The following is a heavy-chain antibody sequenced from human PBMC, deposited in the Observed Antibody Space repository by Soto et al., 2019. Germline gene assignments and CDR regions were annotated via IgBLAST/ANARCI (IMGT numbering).Heavy chain of an antibody. CDR2: ISGSGGNT. D-gene: IGHD3-10*01. J-gene: IGHJ4*02. CDR1: GFTFSSYA. V-gene: IGHV3-23*01. Sequence: GGSLRLSCAASGFTFSSYAMNWVRQAPGKGLEWVSSISGSGGNTYYADSVKGRFTISRGNSKNTLYLQMNSLRAEDTAVYYCAKVPQLYYYGSGSYVDYWGQGTLVTVSS. CDR3: AKVPQLYYYGSGSYVDY.